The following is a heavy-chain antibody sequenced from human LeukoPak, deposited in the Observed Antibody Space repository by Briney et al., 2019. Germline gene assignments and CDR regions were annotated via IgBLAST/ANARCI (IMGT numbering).Heavy chain of an antibody. J-gene: IGHJ4*02. CDR3: ARHSGASPHYFDY. CDR1: GGSTTNYY. V-gene: IGHV4-59*08. Sequence: PSETLSLTCTVSGGSTTNYYWSWIRQPPGKGLEWIGFISYSGTTHYNPSLKSRVTMSVATSNNQFSLMLTSVTAADTAMYYCARHSGASPHYFDYWDQGALVTVSS. D-gene: IGHD1-26*01. CDR2: ISYSGTT.